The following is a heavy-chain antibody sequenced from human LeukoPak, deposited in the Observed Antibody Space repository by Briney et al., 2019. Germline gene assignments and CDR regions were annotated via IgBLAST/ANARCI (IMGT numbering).Heavy chain of an antibody. CDR1: GFTFSSYA. CDR3: ARDVSSSWYAAYYYYMDV. Sequence: GGSLRLSCAASGFTFSSYAMSWVRQAPGKGLEWVSAISGSGGSTYYADSVKGRFTISRDNSKNTLYLQMNSLRAEDTAVYYCARDVSSSWYAAYYYYMDVWGKGTTVTVSS. D-gene: IGHD6-13*01. J-gene: IGHJ6*03. CDR2: ISGSGGST. V-gene: IGHV3-23*01.